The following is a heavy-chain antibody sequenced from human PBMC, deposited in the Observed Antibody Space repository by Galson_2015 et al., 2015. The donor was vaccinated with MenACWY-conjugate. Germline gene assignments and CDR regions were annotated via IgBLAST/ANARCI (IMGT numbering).Heavy chain of an antibody. CDR2: INWNGIST. Sequence: SLRLSCAASGFTFDDYGMSWVRQAPGKGLEWASVINWNGISTDYADSVKGRFTISRDNAKNSLYLQMNSLRVEDTAFYYCARDRATVTNYYYYGMDVWGQGTTVTVSS. CDR3: ARDRATVTNYYYYGMDV. J-gene: IGHJ6*02. V-gene: IGHV3-20*04. CDR1: GFTFDDYG. D-gene: IGHD4-17*01.